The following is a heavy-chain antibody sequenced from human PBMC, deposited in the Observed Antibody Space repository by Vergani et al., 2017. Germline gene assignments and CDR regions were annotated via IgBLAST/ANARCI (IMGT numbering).Heavy chain of an antibody. Sequence: EVQLLESGGGLVQPGGSLRLSCAASGFTFSTYAMTWVRQAPRKGLGWVSTISSDGGSTYYADSVKGRFTISRDNSKNTRSLQMNSLRAEDTAFYYCADLYGDDGFSPFWGQGTLVTVS. CDR1: GFTFSTYA. CDR2: ISSDGGST. CDR3: ADLYGDDGFSPF. D-gene: IGHD2-21*01. J-gene: IGHJ4*02. V-gene: IGHV3-23*01.